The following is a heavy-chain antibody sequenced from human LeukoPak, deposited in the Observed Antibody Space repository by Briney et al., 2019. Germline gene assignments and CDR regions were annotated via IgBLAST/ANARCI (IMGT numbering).Heavy chain of an antibody. D-gene: IGHD3-10*01. CDR3: ARDPTYLLWFGEQINGFDY. CDR2: MSYDGNNE. Sequence: SGGSLRLSCAASGFTFSTYAMHWVRQAPGKGLEWVADMSYDGNNEYYGDSVKGRFTISRDNSKNTLYLQMNSLRAEDTAVYYCARDPTYLLWFGEQINGFDYWGQGTLVTVSS. J-gene: IGHJ4*02. V-gene: IGHV3-30-3*01. CDR1: GFTFSTYA.